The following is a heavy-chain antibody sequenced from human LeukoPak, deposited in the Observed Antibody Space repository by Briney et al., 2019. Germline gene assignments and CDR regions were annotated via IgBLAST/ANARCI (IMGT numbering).Heavy chain of an antibody. V-gene: IGHV3-48*03. CDR2: ISSSGSTI. CDR3: ASLAYCGGDCPIDY. J-gene: IGHJ4*02. CDR1: GFTFSSYE. D-gene: IGHD2-21*02. Sequence: AGGSLRLSCAASGFTFSSYEMNWVRQAPGKGLEWVSYISSSGSTIYYADSVKGRFTISRDNAKNSLYLQMNSLRAEDTAVYYCASLAYCGGDCPIDYWGQGTLVTVSS.